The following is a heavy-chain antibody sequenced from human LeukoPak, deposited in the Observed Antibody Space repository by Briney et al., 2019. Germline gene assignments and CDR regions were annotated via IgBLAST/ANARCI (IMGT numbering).Heavy chain of an antibody. CDR3: AREITMTENDAFDI. J-gene: IGHJ3*02. V-gene: IGHV3-11*01. Sequence: GGSLRLSCAASGFTFSDFYMTWIRQAPGKGLEWVSYSSNGGSTIYYADSVKGRFTISRDNAKNSLYLQMNSLRAEDTAVYYCAREITMTENDAFDIWGQGTMVTVSS. D-gene: IGHD3-22*01. CDR2: SSNGGSTI. CDR1: GFTFSDFY.